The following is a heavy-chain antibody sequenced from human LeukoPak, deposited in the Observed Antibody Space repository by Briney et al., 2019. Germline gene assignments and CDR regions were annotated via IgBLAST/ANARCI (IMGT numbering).Heavy chain of an antibody. CDR1: GFTFSNYA. V-gene: IGHV3-30*09. J-gene: IGHJ6*04. Sequence: GGSLRLSCIASGFTFSNYAMHWVRQAPGKGLEWVAVTTYDENTEYYAHSVKGRFAISRDNSKNTLYLQLNSLRIQDTAVYYCARGTYYYGSGSWRVDVWGKGTTVTVSS. CDR3: ARGTYYYGSGSWRVDV. CDR2: TTYDENTE. D-gene: IGHD3-10*01.